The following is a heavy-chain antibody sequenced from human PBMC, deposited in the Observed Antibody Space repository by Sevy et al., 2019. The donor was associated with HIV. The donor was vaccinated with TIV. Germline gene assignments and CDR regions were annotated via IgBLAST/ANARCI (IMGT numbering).Heavy chain of an antibody. Sequence: GGSLRLSCAASGFTFSSYAMHWVRQAPGKGLEWVAVISYDGSNKYYADSVKGQFTISRDNSKNTLYLQMKSLRAEDTAVYYCASDGGWSSSNWFDPWGQGTLVTVSS. CDR1: GFTFSSYA. V-gene: IGHV3-30-3*01. CDR3: ASDGGWSSSNWFDP. CDR2: ISYDGSNK. D-gene: IGHD6-6*01. J-gene: IGHJ5*02.